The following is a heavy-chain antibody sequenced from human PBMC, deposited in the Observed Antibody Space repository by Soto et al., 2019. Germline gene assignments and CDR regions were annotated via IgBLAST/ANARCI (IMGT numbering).Heavy chain of an antibody. D-gene: IGHD1-26*01. Sequence: SGPTLVNPTQTLTLTCTFSGFSLSTSGMRVSWIRQPPGKALEWLVRIDWDDDKFYSTSLKTRLTISKDTSKNQVVLTMTNMDPVDTATYYCARIGPLYSGSYSVYFDYWGQGTLVTVSS. CDR1: GFSLSTSGMR. CDR3: ARIGPLYSGSYSVYFDY. V-gene: IGHV2-70*04. J-gene: IGHJ4*02. CDR2: IDWDDDK.